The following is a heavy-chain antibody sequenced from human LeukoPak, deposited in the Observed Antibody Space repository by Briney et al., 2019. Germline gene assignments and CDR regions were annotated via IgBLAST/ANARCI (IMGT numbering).Heavy chain of an antibody. J-gene: IGHJ4*02. CDR3: ASLYDSSGYFDY. Sequence: SQTLSLTCAISGDSVSSNSAAWNWIRQSPSRGLEWLGRTYYRSKWYNDYAVSVESRITINPDTSKNQFSLQLDSVTPEDTAVYYCASLYDSSGYFDYWGQGTLVTVSS. CDR2: TYYRSKWYN. V-gene: IGHV6-1*01. CDR1: GDSVSSNSAA. D-gene: IGHD3-22*01.